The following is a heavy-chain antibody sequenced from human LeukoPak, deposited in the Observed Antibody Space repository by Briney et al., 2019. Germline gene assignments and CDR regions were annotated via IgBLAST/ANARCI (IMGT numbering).Heavy chain of an antibody. J-gene: IGHJ4*02. CDR1: GGSFSGYY. V-gene: IGHV4-34*01. Sequence: SETLSLTCAVYGGSFSGYYWSWIRQPPGKGLEWIGEINHSGSTNYNPSLKSRVTISVDTSKNQFSLKLSSVTAADTAVYYCARGPDTRDIVATPFHYWGQGTLVTVSS. CDR3: ARGPDTRDIVATPFHY. CDR2: INHSGST. D-gene: IGHD5-12*01.